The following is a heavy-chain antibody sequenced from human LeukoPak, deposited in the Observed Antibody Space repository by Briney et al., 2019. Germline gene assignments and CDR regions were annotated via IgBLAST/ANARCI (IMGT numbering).Heavy chain of an antibody. V-gene: IGHV4-34*01. CDR1: GGSFSGYY. CDR3: ARMTPGIAAAGNWEDY. D-gene: IGHD6-13*01. J-gene: IGHJ4*02. CDR2: INHSGST. Sequence: SETLSLTCAVYGGSFSGYYWSWLRQPPGKGLEWIGEINHSGSTNYNPSLKSRVTISVDASKNQFSLKLSSVTAADTAVYYCARMTPGIAAAGNWEDYWGQGTLVTVSS.